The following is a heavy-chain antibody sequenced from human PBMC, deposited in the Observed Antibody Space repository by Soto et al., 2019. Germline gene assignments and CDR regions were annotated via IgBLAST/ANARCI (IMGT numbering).Heavy chain of an antibody. Sequence: QVQLQESGPGLVKPSQTLSLTCSVSGGSINSGDYYWSWIRQPPGKGLEWIGSIYYSGSTYHNPSLKSRINISLDTFKNQFSLKLSSVTAADTAVYYCATVPTYYYDRSGYANAFDIWGQGTLVTVSS. J-gene: IGHJ3*02. CDR1: GGSINSGDYY. CDR2: IYYSGST. V-gene: IGHV4-30-4*01. CDR3: ATVPTYYYDRSGYANAFDI. D-gene: IGHD3-22*01.